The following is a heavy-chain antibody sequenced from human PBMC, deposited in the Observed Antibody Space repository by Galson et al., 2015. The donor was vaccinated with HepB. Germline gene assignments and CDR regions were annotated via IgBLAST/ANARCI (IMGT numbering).Heavy chain of an antibody. V-gene: IGHV1-58*02. D-gene: IGHD6-13*01. CDR3: AASTHSSSWYSLFYYYAMDV. CDR1: GFTFTSST. CDR2: VVVGSDNT. Sequence: SVKVSCKASGFTFTSSTMQWVRQARGRRLEWIGWVVVGSDNTNYAHNFQERVTITRDMSTSTAYMELSSLRSEDTAVYYCAASTHSSSWYSLFYYYAMDVRGQGTTVTVSS. J-gene: IGHJ6*02.